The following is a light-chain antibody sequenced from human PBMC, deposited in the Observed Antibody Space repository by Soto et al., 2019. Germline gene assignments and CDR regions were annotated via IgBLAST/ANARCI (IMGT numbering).Light chain of an antibody. CDR2: GAS. V-gene: IGKV3-20*01. Sequence: IVLTQSPGTLSLSPGERATLSCRASQSVSSTYLAWYQQKPGQAPRLLIYGASSRATGIPDRFSGSGSGTDFTLTISGLQPEDAGTYYCQSCRNVPYIFAQGTRVE. J-gene: IGKJ2*01. CDR1: QSVSSTY. CDR3: QSCRNVPYI.